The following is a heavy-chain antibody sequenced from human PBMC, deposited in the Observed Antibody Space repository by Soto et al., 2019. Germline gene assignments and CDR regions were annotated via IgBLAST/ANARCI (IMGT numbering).Heavy chain of an antibody. D-gene: IGHD6-13*01. CDR2: ISSSSNTI. V-gene: IGHV3-48*02. J-gene: IGHJ2*01. CDR3: FLGRAEDSIRCLRSVSAFLLNRSSDL. Sequence: QGKGLKWVSYISSSSNTIYYADSVKGRFTISRDNAKNSVYLQMNSLRDEDTAVYYFFLGRAEDSIRCLRSVSAFLLNRSSDL.